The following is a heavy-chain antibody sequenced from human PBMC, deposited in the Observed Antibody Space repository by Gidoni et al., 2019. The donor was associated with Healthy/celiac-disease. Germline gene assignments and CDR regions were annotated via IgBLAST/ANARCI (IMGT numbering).Heavy chain of an antibody. D-gene: IGHD6-19*01. V-gene: IGHV3-48*02. CDR3: ARERDSSGWYFDY. CDR2: ISRSSSTI. J-gene: IGHJ4*02. CDR1: GFTFSSYS. Sequence: EVQLVESGGGLVQPGGSLRLSCAASGFTFSSYSMNWVRQAPGKGLEWVSYISRSSSTIYYADSVKGRFTISRDNAKNSLYLQMNSLRDEDTAVYYCARERDSSGWYFDYWGQGTLVTVSS.